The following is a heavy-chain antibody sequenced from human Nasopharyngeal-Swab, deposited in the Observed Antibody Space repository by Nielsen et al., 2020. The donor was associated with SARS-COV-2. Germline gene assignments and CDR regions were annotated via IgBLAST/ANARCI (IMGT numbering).Heavy chain of an antibody. V-gene: IGHV4-59*01. Sequence: GSLRLSCTVSGGSISSYYWSRIRQPPGKGLEWIGYIYYSGSTNYNPSLKSRVTISVDTSKNQFSLKLSSVTAADTAVYYCAREGRITMVRGVITKTNWFDPWGQGTLVTVSS. J-gene: IGHJ5*02. CDR2: IYYSGST. CDR3: AREGRITMVRGVITKTNWFDP. CDR1: GGSISSYY. D-gene: IGHD3-10*01.